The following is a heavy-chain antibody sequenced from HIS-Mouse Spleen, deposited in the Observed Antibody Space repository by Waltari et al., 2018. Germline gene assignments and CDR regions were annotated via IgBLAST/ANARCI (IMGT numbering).Heavy chain of an antibody. CDR1: GGSFSGYH. Sequence: QVQLQQWGAGLLKPAETLSLTCAVYGGSFSGYHWSWIRLPPGKGLEWNGEINHRGITNYNPSLKSRVTISVDTSKNQFSLKLSSVTASDTAVYYCARVNSSFDYWGQGTLVTVSS. CDR3: ARVNSSFDY. D-gene: IGHD6-13*01. CDR2: INHRGIT. J-gene: IGHJ4*02. V-gene: IGHV4-34*01.